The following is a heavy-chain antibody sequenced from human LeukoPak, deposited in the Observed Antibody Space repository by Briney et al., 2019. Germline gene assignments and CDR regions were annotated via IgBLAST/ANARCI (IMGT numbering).Heavy chain of an antibody. CDR2: ISSSSNSI. J-gene: IGHJ4*02. CDR3: ARVRSSTWYNNFDY. CDR1: GFTFSSYA. Sequence: PGGSLRLSCAASGFTFSSYAMSWVRQAPGKGLEWVSSISSSSNSIYYADSVKGRFTISRDNAKNSLYLQMNSLRAEDTAVYYCARVRSSTWYNNFDYWGQGTLVTVSS. D-gene: IGHD6-13*01. V-gene: IGHV3-21*01.